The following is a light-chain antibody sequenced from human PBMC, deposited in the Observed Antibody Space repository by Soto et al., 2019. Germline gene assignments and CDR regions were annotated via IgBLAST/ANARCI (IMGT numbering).Light chain of an antibody. V-gene: IGKV3-15*01. Sequence: EIVMTQSPATLSVSPGERATLSCRASQSVSSNLAWYQQRPGQAPRLLIYDASTRATGTPPRFRGSGSGTEFTLTISSLQSSDFAVYYCQQYNDWPPLYTFGPGTKLEIQ. J-gene: IGKJ2*01. CDR1: QSVSSN. CDR3: QQYNDWPPLYT. CDR2: DAS.